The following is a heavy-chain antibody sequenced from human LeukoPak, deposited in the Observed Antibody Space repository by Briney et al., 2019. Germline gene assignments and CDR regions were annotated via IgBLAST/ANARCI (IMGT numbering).Heavy chain of an antibody. CDR1: GFTFADYA. CDR2: ISADGGST. CDR3: AKDSARGRRGYNDY. J-gene: IGHJ4*01. Sequence: PRGSRSPLCAASGFTFADYAVHWVSQAPGKGLEWVSLISADGGSTYYADSVKGRFTISRDNSRNSLYLQMNSLRTEDTALYYCAKDSARGRRGYNDYWGHRNPFSASS. V-gene: IGHV3-43*02. D-gene: IGHD5-24*01.